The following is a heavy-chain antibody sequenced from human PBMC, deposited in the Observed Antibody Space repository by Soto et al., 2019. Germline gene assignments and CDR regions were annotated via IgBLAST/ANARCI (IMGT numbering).Heavy chain of an antibody. CDR3: ARGGPGNYALDP. J-gene: IGHJ5*02. V-gene: IGHV3-23*01. Sequence: GSLRLSCAASGFTFSSYAMSWVRQAPGKGLEWVSAISGSGGSTYYADSVKGRFTISRDNSKNTLYLQMNSLRAEDTAVYYCARGGPGNYALDPWGQGTRVSVSS. D-gene: IGHD4-4*01. CDR2: ISGSGGST. CDR1: GFTFSSYA.